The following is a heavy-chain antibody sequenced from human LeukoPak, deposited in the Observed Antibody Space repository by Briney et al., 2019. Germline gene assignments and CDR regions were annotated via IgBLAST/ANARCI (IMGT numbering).Heavy chain of an antibody. CDR1: GGSISSYY. D-gene: IGHD3-10*01. Sequence: SETLSLTCTVSGGSISSYYWSWLRQPAGKGLEWLGRIYTSGSTNYNPSLKSRVTMSVDTSKNQFSLRLSSVTAADTAVYYCARDAWFGAGRTFAYWGQGTLVTVSS. J-gene: IGHJ4*02. CDR3: ARDAWFGAGRTFAY. CDR2: IYTSGST. V-gene: IGHV4-4*07.